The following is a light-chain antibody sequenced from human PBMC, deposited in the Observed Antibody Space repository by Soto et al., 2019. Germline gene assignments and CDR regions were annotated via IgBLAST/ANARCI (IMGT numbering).Light chain of an antibody. CDR2: DVS. Sequence: QSARTQPASGSGAPGQSITISCTGTSSDVGGYNYVSWYQHHPGKAPKLMIYDVSNRPSGVSNRFSGSKSGNTASLSISGLQPEDEADYYCSSYRTSNTRQIVCGTGTKVTVL. V-gene: IGLV2-14*03. CDR3: SSYRTSNTRQIV. CDR1: SSDVGGYNY. J-gene: IGLJ1*01.